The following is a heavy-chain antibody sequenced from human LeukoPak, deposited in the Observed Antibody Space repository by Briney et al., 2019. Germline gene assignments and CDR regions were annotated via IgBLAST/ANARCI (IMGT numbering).Heavy chain of an antibody. CDR3: AKGRLTVAGGSGPFDY. Sequence: GGSLRLSCAASGFTFSSYGMHWARQAPGKGLEWVAIIWYDGNNKYYADSVKGRFTISRDSSKNTLYLQMNSLRAEDTAVYYCAKGRLTVAGGSGPFDYWGQGTLVTVSS. J-gene: IGHJ4*02. D-gene: IGHD6-19*01. V-gene: IGHV3-33*06. CDR2: IWYDGNNK. CDR1: GFTFSSYG.